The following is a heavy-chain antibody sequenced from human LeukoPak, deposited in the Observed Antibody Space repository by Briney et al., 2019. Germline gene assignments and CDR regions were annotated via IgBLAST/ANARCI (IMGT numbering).Heavy chain of an antibody. CDR1: GFTVSSNY. CDR3: ARAALGLLDPFDY. CDR2: IYSGGST. Sequence: GGSLRLSCAASGFTVSSNYMSWVRQAPGKGLEWLSVIYSGGSTFYVDSVKGRFTISRDNSKNTLSLQMNSLTTEDTAVYYCARAALGLLDPFDYWGQGTLVTVSS. D-gene: IGHD3-3*01. J-gene: IGHJ4*02. V-gene: IGHV3-66*01.